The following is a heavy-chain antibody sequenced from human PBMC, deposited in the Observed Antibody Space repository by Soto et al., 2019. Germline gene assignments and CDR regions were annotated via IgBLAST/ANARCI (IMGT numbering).Heavy chain of an antibody. Sequence: QVQLQESGPGLVKPSGTLSLTCAVSGGSISSSNWWSWVRQPPGKGLEWIGEIYHSGSTNYNPSLKSRVTISVDKSKNQFSRKLSSVTAADTAVYYCARDSIAAAGPIRPPEINWFDPWGQGTLVTVSS. V-gene: IGHV4-4*02. CDR2: IYHSGST. CDR3: ARDSIAAAGPIRPPEINWFDP. D-gene: IGHD6-13*01. J-gene: IGHJ5*02. CDR1: GGSISSSNW.